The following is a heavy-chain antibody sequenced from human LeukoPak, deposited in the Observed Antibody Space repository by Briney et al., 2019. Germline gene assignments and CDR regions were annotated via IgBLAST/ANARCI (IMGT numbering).Heavy chain of an antibody. CDR3: AKETVAAPPIDY. CDR1: GFTFSSYA. CDR2: ISGSAYSP. D-gene: IGHD6-19*01. J-gene: IGHJ4*02. V-gene: IGHV3-23*01. Sequence: GGSLRLSCAASGFTFSSYAMSWVGQAPGKGLEWVSAISGSAYSPYYADSVKGRFTISRDNSKNTLYLQMNSLRAEDTAVYYCAKETVAAPPIDYWGQGTLVTVSS.